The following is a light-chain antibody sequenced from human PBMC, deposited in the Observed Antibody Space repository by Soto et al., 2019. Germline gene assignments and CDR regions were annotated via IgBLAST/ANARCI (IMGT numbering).Light chain of an antibody. CDR3: NSYTSRSTDV. J-gene: IGLJ1*01. V-gene: IGLV2-8*01. Sequence: QSALTQPPSASGSPGQSVTISCTGTSSDVGDNYVSWYQQHLGKAPKLIIYEVSQRPSGVPDRFSGSKSGNTASLTVSGLQTEDEADYYCNSYTSRSTDVFGTGTKLTVL. CDR2: EVS. CDR1: SSDVGDNY.